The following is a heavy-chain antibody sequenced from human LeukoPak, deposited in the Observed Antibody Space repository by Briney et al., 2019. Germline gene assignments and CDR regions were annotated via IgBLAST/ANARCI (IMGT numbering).Heavy chain of an antibody. CDR1: GYSISSGYY. CDR3: ARVAWSGYYWFDP. V-gene: IGHV4-38-2*01. J-gene: IGHJ5*02. Sequence: SETLSLTCAVSGYSISSGYYWGWIRQPPGKGLEWIGSIYHSGSTYYNPSLKSRVTISVDTSKNQFSLKLSSVTAADTAVYYCARVAWSGYYWFDPWGQGTLVTVSS. D-gene: IGHD3-3*01. CDR2: IYHSGST.